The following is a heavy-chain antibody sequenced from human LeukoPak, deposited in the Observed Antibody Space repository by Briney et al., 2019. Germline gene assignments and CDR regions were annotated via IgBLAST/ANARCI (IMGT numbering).Heavy chain of an antibody. CDR3: ARGYYDSSGCLDY. Sequence: GGTLRLSCAASGFTLSDSGMHWVRQAPGKGLEWVAVIWYDGGNKFSADSVKGRFTISRDNSKNTLYLQMNSLRAEDTAVYYCARGYYDSSGCLDYWGQGTLVTVSS. J-gene: IGHJ4*02. V-gene: IGHV3-33*01. D-gene: IGHD3-22*01. CDR2: IWYDGGNK. CDR1: GFTLSDSG.